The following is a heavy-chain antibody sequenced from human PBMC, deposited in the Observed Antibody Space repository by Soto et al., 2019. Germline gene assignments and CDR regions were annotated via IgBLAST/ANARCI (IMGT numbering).Heavy chain of an antibody. Sequence: QVQLVQSGAEVKKPGSSVKVSCKASGDTVSKFLINWVRQAPGQGPEWMGGIIPMFGTTNYARKFRGRVTITADESTTTAYMELSSLQSDDTAVYYCAREIGYGDFSAALLDWGQGNLVTVSS. CDR3: AREIGYGDFSAALLD. J-gene: IGHJ4*02. CDR2: IIPMFGTT. V-gene: IGHV1-69*01. CDR1: GDTVSKFL. D-gene: IGHD4-17*01.